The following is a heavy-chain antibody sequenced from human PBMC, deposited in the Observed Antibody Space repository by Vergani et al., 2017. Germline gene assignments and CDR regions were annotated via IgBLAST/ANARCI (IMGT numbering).Heavy chain of an antibody. Sequence: EVQLVQSGAEVKKPGATMKISCKVSGYTFTDHYMHWVKQAPGKGLEWMGLVDPEDGETIYAEKFKGRVTIAADTSTDTAHLELSSLRSEDAAVYYDTTPHTVTTGDMEVWGQGTTVIVSS. V-gene: IGHV1-69-2*01. CDR3: TTPHTVTTGDMEV. J-gene: IGHJ6*02. CDR1: GYTFTDHY. D-gene: IGHD4-17*01. CDR2: VDPEDGET.